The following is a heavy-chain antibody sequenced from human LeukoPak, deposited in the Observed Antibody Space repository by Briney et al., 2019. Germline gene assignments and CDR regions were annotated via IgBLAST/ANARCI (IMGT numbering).Heavy chain of an antibody. Sequence: SETLSLTCGVSGGSISTSNWWSWVRPSPGKGLEWIGEIFHSGSTNYNPSLKSRVAISVDKSKNQLSLNLRSVPAADTALYYCGRDRPRVSSGHDAFDIWGQGTMVTVSA. V-gene: IGHV4/OR15-8*01. J-gene: IGHJ3*02. D-gene: IGHD5-12*01. CDR1: GGSISTSNW. CDR2: IFHSGST. CDR3: GRDRPRVSSGHDAFDI.